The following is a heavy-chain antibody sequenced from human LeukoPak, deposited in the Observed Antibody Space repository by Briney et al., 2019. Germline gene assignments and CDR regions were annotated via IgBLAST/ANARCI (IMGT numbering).Heavy chain of an antibody. V-gene: IGHV2-5*01. CDR3: ARIRGGGNSGYFDY. Sequence: SGPTLLKPTQTLTLTCTFSGFSLTTSGVGVGWIRQPPGKALEWLALIYWNDDKRYGPSLKSRLTITKDTSKNQVVLTMTNLDPVDTATYYCARIRGGGNSGYFDYWGQGTLVTVSS. J-gene: IGHJ4*02. CDR1: GFSLTTSGVG. D-gene: IGHD4-23*01. CDR2: IYWNDDK.